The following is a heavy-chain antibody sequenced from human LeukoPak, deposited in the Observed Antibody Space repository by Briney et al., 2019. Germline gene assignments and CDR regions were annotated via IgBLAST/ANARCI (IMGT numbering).Heavy chain of an antibody. J-gene: IGHJ3*02. CDR2: INPNSRGT. Sequence: VASVKLSCKASGYTFTDYYMHWVRQAPGQGLEWMGWINPNSRGTDSAQKFQGRFSMTRDTSISTAYMELSRLRSDDTAVYYCARRAREYSHDAFDIWGQGTMVTVSS. V-gene: IGHV1-2*02. CDR3: ARRAREYSHDAFDI. CDR1: GYTFTDYY. D-gene: IGHD5-18*01.